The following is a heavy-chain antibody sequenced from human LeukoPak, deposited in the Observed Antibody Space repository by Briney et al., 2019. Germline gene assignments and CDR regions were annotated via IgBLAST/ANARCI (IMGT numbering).Heavy chain of an antibody. D-gene: IGHD3-22*01. CDR2: IIPIFGTA. Sequence: GASVKVSCKASGYTFTSYGISWVRQAPGQGLEWMGGIIPIFGTANYAQKFQGRVTITADESTSTAYMELSSLRSEDTAVYYCASHRPNDSSGYYINYYYYGMDVWGQGTTVTVSS. CDR3: ASHRPNDSSGYYINYYYYGMDV. J-gene: IGHJ6*02. V-gene: IGHV1-69*13. CDR1: GYTFTSYG.